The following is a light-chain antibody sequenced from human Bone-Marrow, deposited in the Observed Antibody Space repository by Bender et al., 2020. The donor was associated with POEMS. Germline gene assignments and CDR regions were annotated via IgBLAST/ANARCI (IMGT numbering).Light chain of an antibody. Sequence: QSVLTQPPSASGTPGQSVIISCSGTDSNFGGNNVNWYQHLPGTAPRLVVYSNYQRPSGVPARFSGSKSGTSASLAISDIQSEDEGDYYCYSYTTANTYVFGTGTKVTVL. CDR3: YSYTTANTYV. V-gene: IGLV1-44*01. J-gene: IGLJ1*01. CDR1: DSNFGGNN. CDR2: SNY.